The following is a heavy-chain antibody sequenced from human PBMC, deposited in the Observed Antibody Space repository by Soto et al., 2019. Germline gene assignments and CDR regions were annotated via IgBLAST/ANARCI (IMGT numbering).Heavy chain of an antibody. CDR3: ARGFIVVVPAAEGSAFDI. J-gene: IGHJ3*02. V-gene: IGHV1-69*02. Sequence: SVKVSCKASGGTFSSYTISWVRQAPGQGLEWMGRIIPILGIANYAQKFQGRVTITADKSTSTAYMELSSLRSEDTAVYYCARGFIVVVPAAEGSAFDIWGQGTMVTVSS. CDR1: GGTFSSYT. D-gene: IGHD2-2*01. CDR2: IIPILGIA.